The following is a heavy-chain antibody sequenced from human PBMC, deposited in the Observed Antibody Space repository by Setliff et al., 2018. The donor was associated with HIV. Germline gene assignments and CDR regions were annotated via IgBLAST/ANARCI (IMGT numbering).Heavy chain of an antibody. CDR3: GTVRIAVPDDFDF. Sequence: GASVQVSCKASGYSFTTYFMHWVRQAPGKGLEWMGRVDPEDGETIYAERFRGRISLTVDKSTGTAYMELNRLRSEDTAVYYCGTVRIAVPDDFDFWGQGTLVTVSS. J-gene: IGHJ4*02. CDR2: VDPEDGET. D-gene: IGHD6-19*01. V-gene: IGHV1-69-2*01. CDR1: GYSFTTYF.